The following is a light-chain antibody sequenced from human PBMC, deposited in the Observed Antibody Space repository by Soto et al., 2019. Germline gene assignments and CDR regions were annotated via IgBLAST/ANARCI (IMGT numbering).Light chain of an antibody. CDR2: EVS. CDR1: SSDVGGYNY. CDR3: SSYTSSSTLV. J-gene: IGLJ1*01. Sequence: QSALTQPASVSGSPGQSITISCTGTSSDVGGYNYVSWYQQHPGKAPKLMIYEVSNRPSGVSNRFSGSKSGNTASLTISGLQAEYEADYYCSSYTSSSTLVCGSGTNVAVL. V-gene: IGLV2-14*01.